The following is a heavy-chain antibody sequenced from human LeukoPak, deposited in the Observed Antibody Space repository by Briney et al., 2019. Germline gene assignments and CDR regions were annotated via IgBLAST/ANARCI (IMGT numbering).Heavy chain of an antibody. CDR3: ARYYDTYYYGMDV. CDR1: GYTFTSYA. CDR2: INAGNGNT. D-gene: IGHD3-3*01. J-gene: IGHJ6*02. V-gene: IGHV1-3*01. Sequence: ASVTVSCTASGYTFTSYAMHWVRQAPGQRLEWMGWINAGNGNTKYSQKFQGRVTITRDTSASTAYMELSSLRSEDTAVYYCARYYDTYYYGMDVWGQGTTVTVSS.